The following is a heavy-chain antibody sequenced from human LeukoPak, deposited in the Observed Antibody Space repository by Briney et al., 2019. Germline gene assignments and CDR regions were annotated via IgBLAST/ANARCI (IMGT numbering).Heavy chain of an antibody. D-gene: IGHD2-15*01. CDR3: ARAGYCSGDSCYYSGWFDP. Sequence: GGSLRLSCAASGFTFSSYGIHWVRQAPGKGLEWVAFIRYDGSNKYYADSVKGRFTISRDNSKNTLYLQMNSLRAEDTALYYCARAGYCSGDSCYYSGWFDPWGQGTLVTVSS. CDR1: GFTFSSYG. J-gene: IGHJ5*02. CDR2: IRYDGSNK. V-gene: IGHV3-30*02.